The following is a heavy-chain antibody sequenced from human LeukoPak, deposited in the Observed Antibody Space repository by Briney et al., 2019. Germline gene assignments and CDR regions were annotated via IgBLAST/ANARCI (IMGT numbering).Heavy chain of an antibody. J-gene: IGHJ4*02. V-gene: IGHV4-4*07. CDR1: GVSLSSYW. Sequence: SETLSLTCVVSGVSLSSYWWSWVRQPAGKGLEWIGRIYTTGRTNYSPSFQSRVTMSIDMSKNHFSLTLRSVTAADTAGYYCARAGYTISAFHSDFWGQGAPVTVSS. CDR2: IYTTGRT. CDR3: ARAGYTISAFHSDF. D-gene: IGHD5-24*01.